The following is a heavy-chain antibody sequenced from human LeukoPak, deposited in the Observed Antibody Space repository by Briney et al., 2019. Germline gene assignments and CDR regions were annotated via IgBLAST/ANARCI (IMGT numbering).Heavy chain of an antibody. CDR1: GFTFSSYG. CDR2: IRYDGSNK. Sequence: GGSLRLSCAASGFTFSSYGMHWVRQAPGKGLEWVAFIRYDGSNKYYADSVKGRFTISRDNSKNTLYLQMNSLRAEDTAVYYCAKDRGIQLWLDYFDYWGQGTLVTVSS. V-gene: IGHV3-30*02. CDR3: AKDRGIQLWLDYFDY. J-gene: IGHJ4*02. D-gene: IGHD5-18*01.